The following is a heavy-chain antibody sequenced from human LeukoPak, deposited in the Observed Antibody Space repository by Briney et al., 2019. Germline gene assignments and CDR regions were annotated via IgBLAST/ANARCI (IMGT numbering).Heavy chain of an antibody. D-gene: IGHD3-9*01. CDR2: ISSSSLYT. Sequence: GGSLRLSCAASGFTFSDYYMSWIRQAPGKGLEWVSYISSSSLYTNYADSVKGRFTISRDNAKNSLYLQMNSLRAEDTAVYYCAREAYDILTGYRNYWYFDLWGRGTLVTVSS. J-gene: IGHJ2*01. CDR3: AREAYDILTGYRNYWYFDL. CDR1: GFTFSDYY. V-gene: IGHV3-11*05.